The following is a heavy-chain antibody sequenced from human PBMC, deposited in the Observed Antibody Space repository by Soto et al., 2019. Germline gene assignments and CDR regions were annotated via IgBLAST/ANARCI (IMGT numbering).Heavy chain of an antibody. V-gene: IGHV1-24*01. Sequence: QVQLVQSGAEVKKPGASVKVSCKVSGYTLTELSMHWVRQAPGKGLEWMGGFDPEDGETIYAQKFQGRVTMTEDTSTDTAYMELSSLRSEDTAVYYCATWAYSNYDWVNYYYYCGMDVWGQGTTVTVSS. D-gene: IGHD4-4*01. J-gene: IGHJ6*02. CDR1: GYTLTELS. CDR3: ATWAYSNYDWVNYYYYCGMDV. CDR2: FDPEDGET.